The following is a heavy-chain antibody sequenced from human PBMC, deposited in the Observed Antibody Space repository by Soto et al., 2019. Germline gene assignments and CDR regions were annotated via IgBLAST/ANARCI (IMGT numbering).Heavy chain of an antibody. V-gene: IGHV4-61*03. CDR3: ARGAGFSYASTWFDI. Sequence: QVQLQESGPGLVKPSETLSLTCTVFGASVSSGTYYWSWIRQAPGKGLEWLGHINYTGCTNYNPSLTNRVTISVDTSKNHFSLQLTSVTAADTAVYYCARGAGFSYASTWFDIWGQGTLVTVSS. CDR1: GASVSSGTYY. J-gene: IGHJ5*02. CDR2: INYTGCT. D-gene: IGHD5-18*01.